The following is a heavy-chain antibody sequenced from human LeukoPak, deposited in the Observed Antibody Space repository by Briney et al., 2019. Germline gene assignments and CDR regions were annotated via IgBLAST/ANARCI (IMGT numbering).Heavy chain of an antibody. J-gene: IGHJ6*04. V-gene: IGHV1-69*01. CDR3: ARDAVEYYYYGMDV. CDR2: TIPIFGTA. Sequence: SVKVSCQASGGTFSSYAISWVRQAPAQGLEWMGGTIPIFGTANYAQKLQGRVTITADESTSTAYMELSSLRSEDTAVYYCARDAVEYYYYGMDVWGKGTTVTVSS. CDR1: GGTFSSYA.